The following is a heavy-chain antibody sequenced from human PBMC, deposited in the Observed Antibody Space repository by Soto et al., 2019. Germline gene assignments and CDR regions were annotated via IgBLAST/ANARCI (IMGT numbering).Heavy chain of an antibody. CDR2: INSDGSST. D-gene: IGHD3-3*01. Sequence: PGGSLRLSCAASGFTFSSYWMHWVRQAPGKGLVWVSRINSDGSSTSYADSVKGRFTISRDNAKNTLYLQMNSLRAEDTAVYYCARDKVLSRTIFGVAYNWFDPWGQGTLVTVSS. CDR1: GFTFSSYW. V-gene: IGHV3-74*01. J-gene: IGHJ5*02. CDR3: ARDKVLSRTIFGVAYNWFDP.